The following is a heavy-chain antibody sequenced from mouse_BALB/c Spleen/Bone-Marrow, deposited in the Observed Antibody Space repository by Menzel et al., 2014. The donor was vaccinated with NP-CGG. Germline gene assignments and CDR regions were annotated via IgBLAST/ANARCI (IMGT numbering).Heavy chain of an antibody. Sequence: EVQLQQSGPGLVKPSQSLSLTCSVTGYSITGGYYWYLIRQFPGNNLEWMGYISYDGSNNYNPSLKNRISITPDTSKNQFFLKLNSVTTEDTATYDCARDRCFDYWGQGTTLTVSS. J-gene: IGHJ2*01. CDR3: ARDRCFDY. V-gene: IGHV3-6*02. CDR2: ISYDGSN. D-gene: IGHD2-14*01. CDR1: GYSITGGYY.